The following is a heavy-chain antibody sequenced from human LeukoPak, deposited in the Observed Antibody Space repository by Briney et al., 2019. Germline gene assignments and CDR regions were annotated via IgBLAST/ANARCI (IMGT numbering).Heavy chain of an antibody. J-gene: IGHJ4*02. Sequence: ASVKVSCKASGYTFTGYYMHWVRQAPGQGLEWMGWINPNSGGTNYAQKFQGWVTMTRDTSISTAYMELSRLRSDDTAVYYCASWDYGSGDSYFDYWGQGTLVTVSS. CDR1: GYTFTGYY. CDR2: INPNSGGT. D-gene: IGHD3-10*01. CDR3: ASWDYGSGDSYFDY. V-gene: IGHV1-2*04.